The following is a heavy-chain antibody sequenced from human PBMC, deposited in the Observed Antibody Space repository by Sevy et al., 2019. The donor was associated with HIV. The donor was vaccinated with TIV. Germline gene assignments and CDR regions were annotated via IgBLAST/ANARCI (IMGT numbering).Heavy chain of an antibody. CDR1: GFTFSSYG. D-gene: IGHD3-22*01. Sequence: GGSLRLSCAASGFTFSSYGMHWVRQAPGKGLEWVAVISYDGSNKYYADSVKGRFTISRDNSKNTLYLQMNSLRAEDRAVYYCAKAEVYDSSGYSESAFDIWGQGTMVTVSS. CDR2: ISYDGSNK. CDR3: AKAEVYDSSGYSESAFDI. V-gene: IGHV3-30*18. J-gene: IGHJ3*02.